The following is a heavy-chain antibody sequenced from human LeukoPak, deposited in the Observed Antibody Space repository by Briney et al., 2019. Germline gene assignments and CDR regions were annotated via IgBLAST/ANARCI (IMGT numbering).Heavy chain of an antibody. J-gene: IGHJ4*02. Sequence: GGSLRLSCVASGFTFSSYWMRWVRQAPGKGLVWVSRINSDGSSTSYADSVKGRFTISRDNAKNTLYLQMNSLRAEDTAVYYCARDRCSGGSCYANDYWGQGTPVTVSS. CDR3: ARDRCSGGSCYANDY. CDR2: INSDGSST. V-gene: IGHV3-74*01. CDR1: GFTFSSYW. D-gene: IGHD2-15*01.